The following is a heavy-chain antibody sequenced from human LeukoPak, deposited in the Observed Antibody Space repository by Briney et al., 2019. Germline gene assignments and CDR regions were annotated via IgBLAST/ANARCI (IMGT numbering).Heavy chain of an antibody. D-gene: IGHD2-21*02. CDR3: ARGIYCGGDCYSPMYYFDY. CDR2: IYYSGST. V-gene: IGHV4-59*01. J-gene: IGHJ4*02. CDR1: GGSISSYY. Sequence: PSETLSLTCTVSGGSISSYYWSWIRQPPGKGLEWIGYIYYSGSTNYNPSLKSRVTISVDTSKNQFPLKLSSVTAADTAVYYCARGIYCGGDCYSPMYYFDYWGQGTLVTVSS.